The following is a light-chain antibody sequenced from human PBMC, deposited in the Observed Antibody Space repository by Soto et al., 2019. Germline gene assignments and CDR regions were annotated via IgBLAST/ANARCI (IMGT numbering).Light chain of an antibody. CDR3: SSYSSTSTPSV. V-gene: IGLV2-14*01. CDR2: EVS. J-gene: IGLJ2*01. Sequence: QSALTQPASVSGSPGQSITISCTGTSSDVGGFNSVSWYQQHPGNAPKLMIYEVSDRPSGVSNRFSGSKSGNTASLTISGLQAEDEADYYCSSYSSTSTPSVFGGGTQLTVL. CDR1: SSDVGGFNS.